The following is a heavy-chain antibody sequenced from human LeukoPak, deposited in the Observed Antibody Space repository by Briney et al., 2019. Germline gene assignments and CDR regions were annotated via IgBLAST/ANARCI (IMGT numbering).Heavy chain of an antibody. CDR1: GFTFSSCN. D-gene: IGHD4-17*01. CDR2: ISSSSGYI. V-gene: IGHV3-21*01. CDR3: ARGPYGDYGLNWFDP. J-gene: IGHJ5*02. Sequence: PGGSLRLSCAASGFTFSSCNMNWVRQAPGKGLEWVSSISSSSGYIYYADSLKGRFTISRDNAKNSLYLQMNSLRAEDTAVYYCARGPYGDYGLNWFDPWGQGTLVTVSS.